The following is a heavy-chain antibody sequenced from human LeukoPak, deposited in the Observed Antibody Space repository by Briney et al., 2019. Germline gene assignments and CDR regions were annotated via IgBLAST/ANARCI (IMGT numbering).Heavy chain of an antibody. CDR1: GFTFSSYT. J-gene: IGHJ4*02. V-gene: IGHV3-30-3*01. CDR3: ARDRVQIWSYVGTFDS. D-gene: IGHD5-18*01. CDR2: VSYDGTKI. Sequence: GGSLRLSCAASGFTFSSYTMHWVRQAPGKGLEWVAHVSYDGTKINYADSVKGRFTMSRDISKNTLYLQMNSLKPEDTAVYYCARDRVQIWSYVGTFDSWGQGTLVTVSS.